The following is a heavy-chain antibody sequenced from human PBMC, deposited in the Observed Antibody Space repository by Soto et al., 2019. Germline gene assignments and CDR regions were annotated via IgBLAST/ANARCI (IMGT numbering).Heavy chain of an antibody. CDR2: IIPIFGTA. Sequence: SVKVSCKASGGTFSSYAISWVRQAPGQGLEWMGGIIPIFGTANYAQKFQGRVTITADESTSTAYMELSSLRSEDTAVYYCARDQGYRGYEDPYYYYGMDVWGQGTTVTVAS. CDR1: GGTFSSYA. V-gene: IGHV1-69*13. J-gene: IGHJ6*02. D-gene: IGHD5-12*01. CDR3: ARDQGYRGYEDPYYYYGMDV.